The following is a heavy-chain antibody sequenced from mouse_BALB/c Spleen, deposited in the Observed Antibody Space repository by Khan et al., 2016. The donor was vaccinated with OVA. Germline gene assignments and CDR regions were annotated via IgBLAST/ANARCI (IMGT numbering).Heavy chain of an antibody. CDR1: GFSLTSYG. V-gene: IGHV2-3*01. D-gene: IGHD1-1*01. Sequence: QVQLKESGPGLVAPSQSLSITCTVSGFSLTSYGVGWVRQPPGKGLEWLGVIWGDGSTNNHSAIISRLSIRKDNYKSQVFVKLNSLQTHDPATYYCALYYYSSAWFAYWGQGTLVTVSA. CDR2: IWGDGST. CDR3: ALYYYSSAWFAY. J-gene: IGHJ3*01.